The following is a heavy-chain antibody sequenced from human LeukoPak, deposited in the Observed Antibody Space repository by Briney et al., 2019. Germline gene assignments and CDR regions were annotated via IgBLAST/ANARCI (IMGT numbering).Heavy chain of an antibody. CDR1: GFTFSSYW. D-gene: IGHD3-22*01. CDR3: ARTRSGYPFES. CDR2: IKEDGSAK. J-gene: IGHJ4*02. V-gene: IGHV3-7*05. Sequence: GGSLRLSCAASGFTFSSYWMSWVRQAPGKGLEWVANIKEDGSAKYYADSVKGRFTLSRDNAKNSLYLQMNSLRAEDTAVYYCARTRSGYPFESWGQGTLVTVSS.